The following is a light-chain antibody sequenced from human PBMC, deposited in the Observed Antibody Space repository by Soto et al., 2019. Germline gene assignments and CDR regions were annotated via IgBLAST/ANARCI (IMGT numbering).Light chain of an antibody. CDR1: QSVSNN. CDR2: GAS. Sequence: ETLLAHTTATVRLSRGERSTRSSRARQSVSNNYLAWYQQKPGQAPRLLIYGASTRATGIPARFSGSGSGTEFTLAISSLQSEDFAVYYCQQYTNWPASTCGQGTRLEIK. J-gene: IGKJ5*01. CDR3: QQYTNWPAST. V-gene: IGKV3D-15*01.